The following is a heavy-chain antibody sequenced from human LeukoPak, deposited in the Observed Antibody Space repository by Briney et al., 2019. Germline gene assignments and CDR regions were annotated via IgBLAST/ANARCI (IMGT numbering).Heavy chain of an antibody. CDR2: FYYSRST. CDR1: GGSLRSSSYY. J-gene: IGHJ6*03. D-gene: IGHD1-26*01. Sequence: PSETLSLPCTVPGGSLRSSSYYWGWIPQPTGKGLERIVSFYYSRSTYHNPSLKRRVTISVDTSKTYFALKLISVTGADMAVYYCARHRVGASCYYIDVWGKGATVTVSS. CDR3: ARHRVGASCYYIDV. V-gene: IGHV4-39*01.